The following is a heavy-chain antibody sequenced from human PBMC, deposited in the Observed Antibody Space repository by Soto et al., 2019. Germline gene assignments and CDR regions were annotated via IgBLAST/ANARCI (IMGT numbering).Heavy chain of an antibody. V-gene: IGHV4-34*01. D-gene: IGHD4-17*01. CDR1: GGSFSCYY. J-gene: IGHJ4*02. Sequence: XETLCLTCAVYGGSFSCYYLSWIRQPPGKGLEWIGEIYHSGSTNYNPSLKSRVTISVDKSKNQFSLRLSSVTAADTAVYYCARSGGYHGDYYSPFDYWGQGTLVTVSS. CDR3: ARSGGYHGDYYSPFDY. CDR2: IYHSGST.